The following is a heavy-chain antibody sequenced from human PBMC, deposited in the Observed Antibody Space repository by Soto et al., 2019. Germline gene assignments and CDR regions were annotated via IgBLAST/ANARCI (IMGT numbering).Heavy chain of an antibody. CDR2: SGADNGDT. CDR1: GYTFSTYG. V-gene: IGHV1-18*01. J-gene: IGHJ5*02. CDR3: ARDWKGAEGFDP. Sequence: QVQLVQSGAEVKKPGASVKVSCKASGYTFSTYGFSWVRQAPGQGLEWMGWSGADNGDTNYAQNFQGRVTMTTDKATTTSYMELRSLTSDDTAVYFCARDWKGAEGFDPWGQGTLVTVSS. D-gene: IGHD1-1*01.